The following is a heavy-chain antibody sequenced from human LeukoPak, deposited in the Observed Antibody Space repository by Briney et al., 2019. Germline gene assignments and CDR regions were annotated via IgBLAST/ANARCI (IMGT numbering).Heavy chain of an antibody. J-gene: IGHJ5*02. V-gene: IGHV4-59*01. CDR3: ARTVTTNWFDP. D-gene: IGHD4-11*01. CDR1: GGSISSYY. CDR2: IYYSGST. Sequence: SETLSLTCTVSGGSISSYYWSWIRQPPGEGLEWIGYIYYSGSTNYNPSLKSRVTISVDTSKNQFSLKLSPVTAADTAVYYCARTVTTNWFDPWGQGTLVTVSS.